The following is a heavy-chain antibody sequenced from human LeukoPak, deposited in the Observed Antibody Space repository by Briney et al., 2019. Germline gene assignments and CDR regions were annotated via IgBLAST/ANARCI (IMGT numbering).Heavy chain of an antibody. V-gene: IGHV3-48*02. Sequence: GGSLRLSCAASGVTFSTYTMNWVRQAPGQGLEWVSYISSSSSAIFYADSVKGRFTISRDNAKNSVYLQMNSLRDEDTAVYFCARDPGDYWGQGTLVTVSS. CDR1: GVTFSTYT. CDR2: ISSSSSAI. CDR3: ARDPGDY. J-gene: IGHJ4*02. D-gene: IGHD3-10*01.